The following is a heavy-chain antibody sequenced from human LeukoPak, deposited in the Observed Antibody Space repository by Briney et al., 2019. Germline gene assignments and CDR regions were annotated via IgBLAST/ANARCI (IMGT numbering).Heavy chain of an antibody. CDR2: IGTSTSYI. J-gene: IGHJ4*02. D-gene: IGHD5-24*01. CDR3: ARGERSAY. Sequence: GGSLRLSCAASGFTFSTYIMNWVRQTPGKGLEWVSSIGTSTSYIYYADSVKGRFTISRDNAKNSLYLQMNSLRAEDTAVYYCARGERSAYWGQGTLVTVSS. CDR1: GFTFSTYI. V-gene: IGHV3-21*01.